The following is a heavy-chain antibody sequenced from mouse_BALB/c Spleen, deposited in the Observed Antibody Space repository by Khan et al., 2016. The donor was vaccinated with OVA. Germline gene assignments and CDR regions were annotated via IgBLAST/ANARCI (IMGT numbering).Heavy chain of an antibody. CDR1: GFSLSSSGMG. V-gene: IGHV8-12*01. J-gene: IGHJ4*01. D-gene: IGHD2-3*01. Sequence: QVTLKESGPGILQPSQTLSLTCSFSGFSLSSSGMGVSWIRQPSGKGLEWLAHIYWDDDKRYNPSLKSRLTISKDTSSNQVFLKITSVDTADTATYYCARTVWLLDFAMDYWGQGTSVTVSS. CDR2: IYWDDDK. CDR3: ARTVWLLDFAMDY.